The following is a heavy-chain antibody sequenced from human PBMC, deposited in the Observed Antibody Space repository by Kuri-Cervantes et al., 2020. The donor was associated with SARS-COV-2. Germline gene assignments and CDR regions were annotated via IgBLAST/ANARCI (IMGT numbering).Heavy chain of an antibody. CDR1: GFTFSSYV. V-gene: IGHV3-23*01. J-gene: IGHJ6*02. Sequence: LSLTCAASGFTFSSYVMSWVRQAPGKGLEWVSAISGSGGSTYYADSVKGRFTISRDNSKNTLYLQMNSLRAEDTAVYYCAKCGELLTSSYYYYGMDVWGQGTTVTVSS. D-gene: IGHD1-26*01. CDR3: AKCGELLTSSYYYYGMDV. CDR2: ISGSGGST.